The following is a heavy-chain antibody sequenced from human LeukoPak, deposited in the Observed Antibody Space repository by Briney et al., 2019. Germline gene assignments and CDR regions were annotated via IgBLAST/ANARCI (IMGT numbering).Heavy chain of an antibody. V-gene: IGHV3-11*04. CDR3: AREGYFDWLSPPVFDY. CDR1: GFTFSDYY. Sequence: GGSLRLSCAASGFTFSDYYMSWIRQAPGKGLEWVSYISNSGNTIYYADSVKGRFTISRDNAKNSLYLQMNSLRAEDTAVYYCAREGYFDWLSPPVFDYWGQGTLVTVS. CDR2: ISNSGNTI. D-gene: IGHD3-9*01. J-gene: IGHJ4*02.